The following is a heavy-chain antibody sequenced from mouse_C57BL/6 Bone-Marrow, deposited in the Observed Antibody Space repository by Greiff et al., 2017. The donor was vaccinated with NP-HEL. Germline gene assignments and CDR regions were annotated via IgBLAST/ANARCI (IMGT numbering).Heavy chain of an antibody. D-gene: IGHD1-1*01. CDR1: GFTFNTYA. Sequence: DVHLVESGGGLVQPKGSLKLSCAASGFTFNTYAMHWVRQAPGKGLEWVARIRSKSSNYATYYADSVKDRFTISSDDSQSMRYLQKNNLKTEDTAMYYCVRDRYDGSSYDWYFDVWGTGTTVTVSS. J-gene: IGHJ1*03. CDR2: IRSKSSNYAT. V-gene: IGHV10-3*01. CDR3: VRDRYDGSSYDWYFDV.